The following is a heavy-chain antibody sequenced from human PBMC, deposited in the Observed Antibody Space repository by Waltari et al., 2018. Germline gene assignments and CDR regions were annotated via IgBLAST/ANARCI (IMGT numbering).Heavy chain of an antibody. V-gene: IGHV3-21*01. CDR2: ISSSSGYT. Sequence: VHLVESGGGLVKPGGSLRPSCAPSGFSFSAYSMNWVRQAPGKGLEWVSSISSSSGYTHYADSVKGRFTISRDNAKNSLYLQMNSLRAEDTAVYYCATGGWGFYLDYWGQGTLVTVSS. J-gene: IGHJ4*02. CDR3: ATGGWGFYLDY. CDR1: GFSFSAYS. D-gene: IGHD7-27*01.